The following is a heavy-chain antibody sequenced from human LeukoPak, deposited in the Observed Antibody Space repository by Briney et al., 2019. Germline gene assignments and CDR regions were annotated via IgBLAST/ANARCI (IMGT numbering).Heavy chain of an antibody. J-gene: IGHJ4*02. CDR2: MRSKNFGETQ. CDR3: SGHASIYFDY. CDR1: VCNSGDYT. D-gene: IGHD5-12*01. Sequence: PGGSLRLSCTFSVCNSGDYTMTWVRQAPGRGLEWVSFMRSKNFGETQEYAAAVKGRFTISRDDSKNITYLEMNSLKTEDTAVYCYSGHASIYFDYWGQGTLVTVSS. V-gene: IGHV3-49*04.